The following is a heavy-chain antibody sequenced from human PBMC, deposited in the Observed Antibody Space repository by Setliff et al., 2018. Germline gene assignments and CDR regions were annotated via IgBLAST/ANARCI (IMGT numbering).Heavy chain of an antibody. Sequence: PGGSLRLSCAASGFTFRGFAMHWVRQPPGKGLEWVAFIRHDESDIYYTNSVKGRFTVSRDNSKNTLYLQMNILRPEDTALYYCVRDSSADYYDNDYFKYWGQGALVTVSS. J-gene: IGHJ1*01. CDR3: VRDSSADYYDNDYFKY. D-gene: IGHD2-21*02. V-gene: IGHV3-30*02. CDR2: IRHDESDI. CDR1: GFTFRGFA.